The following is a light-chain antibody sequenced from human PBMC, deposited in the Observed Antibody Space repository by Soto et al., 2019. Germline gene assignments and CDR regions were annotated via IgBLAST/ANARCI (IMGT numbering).Light chain of an antibody. CDR3: LQSSRYPWT. CDR1: QSISSW. Sequence: DIQMTQSPSTLSASVGDRVTITCRASQSISSWLAWYQQKPGKVPKRLIYGAFSLQSGVPSRFSGSGSGTEFTLTISSLQPEDFGTYYCLQSSRYPWTFGQGTKVDIK. V-gene: IGKV1-5*01. CDR2: GAF. J-gene: IGKJ1*01.